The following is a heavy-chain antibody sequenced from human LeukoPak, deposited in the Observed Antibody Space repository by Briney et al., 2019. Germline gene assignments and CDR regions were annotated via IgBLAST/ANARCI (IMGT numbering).Heavy chain of an antibody. CDR2: IYYSGST. J-gene: IGHJ3*02. CDR1: GVSISSSSGYY. CDR3: ARVTTAWFGLLRI. Sequence: SETLSLTCTVSGVSISSSSGYYWGWIRQPPGKGLEWIGSIYYSGSTYYNPSLKSRVTISVDTSKNHFSLKLSSVTAADAAVYYCARVTTAWFGLLRIWGQGTMVTVSS. D-gene: IGHD3-10*01. V-gene: IGHV4-39*07.